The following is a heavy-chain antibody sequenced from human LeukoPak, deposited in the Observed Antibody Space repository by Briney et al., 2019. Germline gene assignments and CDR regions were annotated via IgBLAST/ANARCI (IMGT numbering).Heavy chain of an antibody. V-gene: IGHV4-59*01. D-gene: IGHD6-13*01. Sequence: PSETLSLTCTVSGGSISSYYWSWIRQPPGKGLEWIGYIYYSGSTNYKPSLKSRVTISVEASKNQFSLKLRTVADADTAVYYWARVRWGSSWSFDYWGQGTLVTVSS. J-gene: IGHJ4*02. CDR3: ARVRWGSSWSFDY. CDR2: IYYSGST. CDR1: GGSISSYY.